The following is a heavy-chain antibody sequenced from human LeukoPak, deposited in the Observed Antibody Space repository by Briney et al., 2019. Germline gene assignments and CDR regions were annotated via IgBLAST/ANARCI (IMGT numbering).Heavy chain of an antibody. D-gene: IGHD1-1*01. V-gene: IGHV3-7*03. Sequence: GGSLRLSCAASGFTFSSYWMNWVRQAPGKGLEWVANIKQDGSEKYYVDSVKGRFTISRDNSKNSLYLQMNSLRAEDAAVYYCARDPPGQVQVPCYWGQGTRVTVSS. CDR1: GFTFSSYW. J-gene: IGHJ4*02. CDR2: IKQDGSEK. CDR3: ARDPPGQVQVPCY.